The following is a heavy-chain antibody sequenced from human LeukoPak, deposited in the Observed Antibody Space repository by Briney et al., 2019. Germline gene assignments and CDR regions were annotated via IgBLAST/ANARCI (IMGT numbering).Heavy chain of an antibody. CDR2: IYSGGST. CDR3: AKDHFYDSSAGYFDY. V-gene: IGHV3-53*05. J-gene: IGHJ4*02. CDR1: GFTVSSNY. Sequence: PGGSLRLSCAASGFTVSSNYMSWVRQAPGKGLEWVSVIYSGGSTYYADSVKGRFTISRDNSKNTLYLQMNSLRAEDTALYYCAKDHFYDSSAGYFDYWGQGTLVTVSS. D-gene: IGHD3-22*01.